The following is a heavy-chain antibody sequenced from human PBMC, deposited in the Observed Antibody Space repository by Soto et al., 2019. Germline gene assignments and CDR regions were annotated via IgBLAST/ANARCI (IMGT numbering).Heavy chain of an antibody. D-gene: IGHD2-2*01. CDR3: AKDLSRPAANATYFDY. Sequence: PGGSLRLSCAASGFTFSSYAMSWVRQAPGKGLEWVSAISGSGGSTYYADSVKGRFTISRDNSKNTLYLQMNSLRAEDTAVYYCAKDLSRPAANATYFDYWGQGTLVTVSS. CDR1: GFTFSSYA. CDR2: ISGSGGST. V-gene: IGHV3-23*01. J-gene: IGHJ4*02.